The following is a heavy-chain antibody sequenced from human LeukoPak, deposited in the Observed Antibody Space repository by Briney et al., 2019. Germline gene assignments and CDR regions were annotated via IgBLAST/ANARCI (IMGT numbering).Heavy chain of an antibody. Sequence: SETLSLTCTVSSYSISSGYYWGWIRQSPGKGLEWIASINHSGITYYNPSLKSRVTISVDTSKNQFSLKLTSVTAADTAVYYCARAGNSSGYYWRFDPWGQGTLVTVSS. CDR1: SYSISSGYY. CDR2: INHSGIT. V-gene: IGHV4-38-2*02. J-gene: IGHJ5*02. CDR3: ARAGNSSGYYWRFDP. D-gene: IGHD3-22*01.